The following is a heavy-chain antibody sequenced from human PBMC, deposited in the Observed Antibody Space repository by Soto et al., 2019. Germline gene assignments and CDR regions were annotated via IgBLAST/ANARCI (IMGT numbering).Heavy chain of an antibody. D-gene: IGHD3-3*01. Sequence: SETLSLTCSVSGGSMNGFYWSWIRQPPGKGLEWIGYIYYSGSTNYNPSLKSRVTISVDTSKNQFSLKLSSVTAADTAVYYCARGGWRHIDYWGQGTLVTVSS. J-gene: IGHJ4*02. V-gene: IGHV4-59*08. CDR1: GGSMNGFY. CDR2: IYYSGST. CDR3: ARGGWRHIDY.